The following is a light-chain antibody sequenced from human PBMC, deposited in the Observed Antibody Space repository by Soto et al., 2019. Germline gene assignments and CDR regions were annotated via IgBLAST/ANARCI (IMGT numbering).Light chain of an antibody. CDR1: QSVSSN. Sequence: EIVMTQSQATLSVSPGERATLSCRASQSVSSNLAWYQQKPGQAPRLLIYGAATRATGIPARFSGSGSGTEFTLTISSLQSEDFAVYYCQKYSNWPPITFGQGTRLEIK. CDR2: GAA. V-gene: IGKV3-15*01. CDR3: QKYSNWPPIT. J-gene: IGKJ5*01.